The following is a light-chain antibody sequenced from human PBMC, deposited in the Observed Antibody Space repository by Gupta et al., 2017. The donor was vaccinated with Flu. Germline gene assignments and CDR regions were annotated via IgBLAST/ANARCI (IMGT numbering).Light chain of an antibody. J-gene: IGKJ1*01. Sequence: ERATLSCRASQSVSSNLAWYQQKPGQAPRLLTYGASTRATGIPARYSGSGSGTDFTLTISSLQSEDFAVYYCQQYNNWPPWTFGQGTRVEIK. CDR3: QQYNNWPPWT. CDR2: GAS. CDR1: QSVSSN. V-gene: IGKV3-15*01.